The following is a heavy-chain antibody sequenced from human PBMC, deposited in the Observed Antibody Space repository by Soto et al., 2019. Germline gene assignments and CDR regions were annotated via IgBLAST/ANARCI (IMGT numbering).Heavy chain of an antibody. Sequence: SETLSLTCTVSGASINNNDYYWGWIRQTPGKGLEWIGYVYYSGTTDYIPSLKSRLSMSIDKSQNQFTLKLNSVTAADTATYFCARMLYFYYKWDFDLWGRGTMVPVPS. CDR3: ARMLYFYYKWDFDL. D-gene: IGHD3-22*01. V-gene: IGHV4-30-4*01. CDR1: GASINNNDYY. CDR2: VYYSGTT. J-gene: IGHJ2*01.